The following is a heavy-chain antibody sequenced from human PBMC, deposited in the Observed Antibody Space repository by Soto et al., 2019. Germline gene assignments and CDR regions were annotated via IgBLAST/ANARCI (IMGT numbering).Heavy chain of an antibody. V-gene: IGHV3-33*01. CDR2: IWYDGSHK. CDR3: ARDTSNYGMDF. J-gene: IGHJ6*02. Sequence: GGSLRLSCAASGFTFSSYGMHWVRQAPGKGLEWVAVIWYDGSHKYYADSVKGRFTISRDNSKNTLYLQMNSLRAEDTAVYYCARDTSNYGMDFSGQGTTVTVSS. CDR1: GFTFSSYG.